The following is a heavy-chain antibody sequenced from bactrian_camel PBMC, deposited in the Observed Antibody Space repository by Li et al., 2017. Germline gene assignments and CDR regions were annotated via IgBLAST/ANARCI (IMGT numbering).Heavy chain of an antibody. Sequence: HVQLVESGGASVQTGGSLRLSCAASGYTYYANCMGWFRQAPGKQREAVAAIHIGAGNTYYADSVKGRFTISRDNAQNMVYLQLNSLKTEDMAMYYCAKVGDGGGWTEYNYWGQGTQVTVS. CDR1: GYTYYANC. D-gene: IGHD6*01. CDR3: AKVGDGGGWTEYNY. V-gene: IGHV3S54*01. J-gene: IGHJ4*01. CDR2: IHIGAGNT.